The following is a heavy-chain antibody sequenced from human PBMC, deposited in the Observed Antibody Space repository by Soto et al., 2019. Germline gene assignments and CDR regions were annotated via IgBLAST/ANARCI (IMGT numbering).Heavy chain of an antibody. D-gene: IGHD5-12*01. V-gene: IGHV1-18*01. CDR1: GYTFTSYG. CDR3: ARPIMRSGYVFWEYNFDY. J-gene: IGHJ4*02. CDR2: ISAYNGNT. Sequence: ASVKVSCKASGYTFTSYGISWVRQAPGQGLEWMGWISAYNGNTNYAQKLQGRVTMTTDTSTSTAYMELRSLRSDDTAVYYCARPIMRSGYVFWEYNFDYWGQGTLVTSPQ.